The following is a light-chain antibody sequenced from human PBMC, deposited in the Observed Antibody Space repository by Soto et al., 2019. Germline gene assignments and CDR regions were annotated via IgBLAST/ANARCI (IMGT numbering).Light chain of an antibody. CDR2: GAS. J-gene: IGKJ4*01. Sequence: EIALTQSPGTLSLSPGGRATLSCRASQSVRSSYLAWYQQRPGQAPRLLIFGASFRATGIPDRFSGSGSGTYFTLTISRLEPEDLAVYYCQHYGSPLTFGGGTKVEIK. CDR3: QHYGSPLT. V-gene: IGKV3-20*01. CDR1: QSVRSSY.